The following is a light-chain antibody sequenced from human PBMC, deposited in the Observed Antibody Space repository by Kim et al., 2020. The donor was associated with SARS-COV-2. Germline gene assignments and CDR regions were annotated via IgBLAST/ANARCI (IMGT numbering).Light chain of an antibody. J-gene: IGKJ4*01. CDR1: QRVSSY. V-gene: IGKV3-11*01. Sequence: LSHGQGPTCSCRASQRVSSYLAWYQQKPGQAPRLFIYDASNRATGIPARFSGSGSGTDFTLPISSLEPEDFAVYYCQQRSNWPLTFGGGTKVDIK. CDR2: DAS. CDR3: QQRSNWPLT.